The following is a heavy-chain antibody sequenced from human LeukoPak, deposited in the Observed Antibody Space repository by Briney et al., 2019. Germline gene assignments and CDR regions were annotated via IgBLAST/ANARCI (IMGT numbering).Heavy chain of an antibody. CDR2: INPNSGGT. V-gene: IGHV1-2*02. CDR3: ARTEVATAHDAFDI. D-gene: IGHD4-23*01. CDR1: GYTFTGYY. J-gene: IGHJ3*02. Sequence: ASVKVSCKASGYTFTGYYMHWVRQAPGQGLEWMGWINPNSGGTNYAQKFQGRVTMTRDTSISTAYMELSRLRSDDTAVYYCARTEVATAHDAFDIWGQGTMVTVSS.